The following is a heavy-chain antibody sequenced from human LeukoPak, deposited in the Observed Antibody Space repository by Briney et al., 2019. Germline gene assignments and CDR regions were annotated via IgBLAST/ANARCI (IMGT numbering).Heavy chain of an antibody. V-gene: IGHV4-39*01. J-gene: IGHJ4*02. Sequence: PSETLSLTCTVSGGSISSSSYYWGWIRQPRGKGLEWIGSIYYSGSTYYNPSLKSRVTISVDTSKNLFSLKLSSVTAADTAVYYCARHCGSTSCYAPDYWGQGTLVTVSS. CDR2: IYYSGST. CDR3: ARHCGSTSCYAPDY. CDR1: GGSISSSSYY. D-gene: IGHD2-2*01.